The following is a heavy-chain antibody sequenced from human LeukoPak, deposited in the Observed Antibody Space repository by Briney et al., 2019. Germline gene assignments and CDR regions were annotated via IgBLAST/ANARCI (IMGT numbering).Heavy chain of an antibody. D-gene: IGHD2-2*01. CDR3: AKSGVVVPAAWDGFDY. CDR1: GFTFSSYS. J-gene: IGHJ4*02. CDR2: ISSSSSYI. Sequence: GGSLRLSCAASGFTFSSYSMNWVRQAPGKGLEWVSSISSSSSYIYYADSVKGRFTISRDNAKNSLYLQMNSLRAEDTAVYYCAKSGVVVPAAWDGFDYWGQGTLVTVSS. V-gene: IGHV3-21*01.